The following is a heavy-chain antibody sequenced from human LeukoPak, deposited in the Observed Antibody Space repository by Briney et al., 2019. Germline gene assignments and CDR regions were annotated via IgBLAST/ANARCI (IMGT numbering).Heavy chain of an antibody. Sequence: PSQTLSLTCTVSGGSISSSSYYWGWIRQPPGKGLEWIGSIYYSGSTYYNPSLKSRVAISVDTSKNQFSLKLSSVTAADTAVYYCARPMVRGVRHWYFDLWGRGTLVTVSS. CDR2: IYYSGST. J-gene: IGHJ2*01. V-gene: IGHV4-39*01. CDR1: GGSISSSSYY. D-gene: IGHD3-10*01. CDR3: ARPMVRGVRHWYFDL.